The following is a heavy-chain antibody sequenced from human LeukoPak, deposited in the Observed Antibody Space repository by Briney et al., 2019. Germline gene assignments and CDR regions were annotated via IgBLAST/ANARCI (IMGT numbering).Heavy chain of an antibody. CDR1: GFTFSSSS. J-gene: IGHJ4*02. V-gene: IGHV3-21*01. CDR3: ERGAVFQGNYDY. Sequence: PGGSLRLSCAAAGFTFSSSSMNWVRQTPGKGLEWVSSISGESKYIYYADSVTGRFTISRDNAKNSLYLQMNSLRAEDTAVYYCERGAVFQGNYDYWGQGTQVTVSS. D-gene: IGHD3-10*01. CDR2: ISGESKYI.